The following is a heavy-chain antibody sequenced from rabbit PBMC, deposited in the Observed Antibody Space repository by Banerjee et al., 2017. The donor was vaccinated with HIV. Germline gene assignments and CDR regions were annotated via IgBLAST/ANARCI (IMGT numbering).Heavy chain of an antibody. CDR1: GFSFSNKYV. CDR2: INTSSGNI. CDR3: AREGL. Sequence: QEQLVESGGGLVKPEGSLTLTCTASGFSFSNKYVMCWVRQAPGKGLEWIACINTSSGNIVYATWAKGRFTISKTSSTTVTLQMTSLTAADTATYFCAREGLWGPGTLVTVS. J-gene: IGHJ4*01. V-gene: IGHV1S45*01.